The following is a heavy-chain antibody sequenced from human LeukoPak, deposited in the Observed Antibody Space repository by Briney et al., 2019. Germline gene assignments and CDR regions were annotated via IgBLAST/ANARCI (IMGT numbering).Heavy chain of an antibody. D-gene: IGHD4-17*01. V-gene: IGHV4-31*03. CDR3: AGTTVTTQAHWFDP. CDR1: GGSLSSGYYY. J-gene: IGHJ5*02. CDR2: IHYSGNT. Sequence: KTSETLSLTCTVSGGSLSSGYYYWNWIRQHPGKGLEWIGYIHYSGNTYYNPSLKSRVTMSLDTSNNQFSLKLSSVTAADTAVYYCAGTTVTTQAHWFDPWGQGTLVTVSS.